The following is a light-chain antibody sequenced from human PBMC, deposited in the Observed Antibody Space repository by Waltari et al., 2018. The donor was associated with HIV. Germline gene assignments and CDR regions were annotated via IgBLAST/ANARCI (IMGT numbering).Light chain of an antibody. Sequence: QAVLTQPSSLSASPGASASLTCTLRSGINVGTYRIYWYQQKPGSPPQYLLRYKSDADKQHGSGVRSRFSVAKCASTNAVILLISGLQSEDEADYYCMIWHSSAWVFGGGTKLTVL. CDR2: YKSDADK. V-gene: IGLV5-45*03. J-gene: IGLJ3*02. CDR1: SGINVGTYR. CDR3: MIWHSSAWV.